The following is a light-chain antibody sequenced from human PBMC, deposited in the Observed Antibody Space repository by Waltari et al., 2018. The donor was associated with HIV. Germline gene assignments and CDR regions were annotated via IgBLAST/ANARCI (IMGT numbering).Light chain of an antibody. V-gene: IGLV2-14*01. CDR1: NSDIGAYDY. CDR3: SSYAATTTIV. Sequence: QSVLTQPASVSGSPGQSITISCTGTNSDIGAYDYVSWYQQHPGKAPKLLIYEVTIRSPGISYRFSGSNSGNTASMTISGLQAEDEAHYYCSSYAATTTIVFGGGTKLTVL. CDR2: EVT. J-gene: IGLJ3*02.